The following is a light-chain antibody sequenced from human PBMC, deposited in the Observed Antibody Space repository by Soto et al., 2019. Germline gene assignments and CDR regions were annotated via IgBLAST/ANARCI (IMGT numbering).Light chain of an antibody. Sequence: IMMTQSPATLSVSPWERATLSCRASQSVSSNLAWYQQKPGQAPRLLIYGASTRATGIPARFSGSGSGTEFTLTISSLQSEDFAVYYCQQYNNWPPWTFGQGTKVDI. CDR2: GAS. CDR1: QSVSSN. J-gene: IGKJ1*01. CDR3: QQYNNWPPWT. V-gene: IGKV3-15*01.